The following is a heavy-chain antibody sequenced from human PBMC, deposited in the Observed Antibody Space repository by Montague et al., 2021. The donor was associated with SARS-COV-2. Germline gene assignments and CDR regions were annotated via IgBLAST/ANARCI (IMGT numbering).Heavy chain of an antibody. V-gene: IGHV4-34*01. J-gene: IGHJ3*02. CDR2: VNQSGTT. D-gene: IGHD2-2*01. CDR3: ARDRRPVVVPGAGPAGRAFDI. Sequence: SETLSLTCAISGGSFSNYYWSWIRQPPGKGLEWIGEVNQSGTTIYNPSVKSGVTTSEDTSKNQFYLRLNSVTAAATAVYYCARDRRPVVVPGAGPAGRAFDIWGQGTMVTVSS. CDR1: GGSFSNYY.